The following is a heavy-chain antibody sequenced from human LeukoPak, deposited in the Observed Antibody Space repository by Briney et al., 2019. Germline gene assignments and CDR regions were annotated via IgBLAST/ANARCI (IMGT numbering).Heavy chain of an antibody. J-gene: IGHJ6*02. CDR2: IYTSGST. CDR3: ARDPYCSSTSCYRASTDYYYGMDV. CDR1: GGSISSYY. D-gene: IGHD2-2*01. Sequence: PSETLSLTCTVSGGSISSYYWSWVRQPAGKGLEWIGRIYTSGSTNYNPSLKSRVTMSVDTSKNQFSLKLSSVTAADTAVYYCARDPYCSSTSCYRASTDYYYGMDVWGQGTTVTVSS. V-gene: IGHV4-4*07.